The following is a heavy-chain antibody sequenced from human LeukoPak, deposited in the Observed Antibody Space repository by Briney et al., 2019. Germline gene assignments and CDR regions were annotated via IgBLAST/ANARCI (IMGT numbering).Heavy chain of an antibody. V-gene: IGHV3-33*01. CDR1: GFTFSSYG. Sequence: PGGSLRLSCAACGFTFSSYGMHWVRQAPGKGLEWVAVIWYDGSNKYYADSVKGRFTISRDKSKNTLYLQMNSLRAEDTAVYYCARASKYEYGDRNAFDIWGQGTMVTVSS. J-gene: IGHJ3*02. D-gene: IGHD3-16*01. CDR2: IWYDGSNK. CDR3: ARASKYEYGDRNAFDI.